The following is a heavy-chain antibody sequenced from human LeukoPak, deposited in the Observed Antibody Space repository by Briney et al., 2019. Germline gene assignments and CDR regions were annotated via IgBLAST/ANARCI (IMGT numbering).Heavy chain of an antibody. V-gene: IGHV3-21*01. D-gene: IGHD3-10*01. CDR3: ARSFYGSGSYQDY. CDR2: ISSSSSYI. CDR1: GFTFSSYS. J-gene: IGHJ4*02. Sequence: GGPLRLSCAASGFTFSSYSMNWVRQAPGKGLEWVSSISSSSSYIYYADSVKGRFTISRDNAKNSLYLQMNSLRAEDTAVYYCARSFYGSGSYQDYWGQGTLLTVSS.